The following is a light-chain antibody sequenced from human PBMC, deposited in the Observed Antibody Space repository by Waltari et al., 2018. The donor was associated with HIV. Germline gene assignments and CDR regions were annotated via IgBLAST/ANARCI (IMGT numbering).Light chain of an antibody. CDR1: SSDVGSYNL. CDR3: CSYAGSV. J-gene: IGLJ1*01. V-gene: IGLV2-23*01. Sequence: QSALTQPASVSGSPGQSITISCTGTSSDVGSYNLVSWYQHHPGKAPKVLIYEDTKVPSGFSTRFSGSKSGSTASLTISGLQAEDEGDYYCCSYAGSVFGSGTKVTVL. CDR2: EDT.